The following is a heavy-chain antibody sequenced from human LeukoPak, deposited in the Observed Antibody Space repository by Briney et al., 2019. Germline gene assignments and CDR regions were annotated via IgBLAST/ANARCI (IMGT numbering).Heavy chain of an antibody. Sequence: GGSLRLSCAASGFTFSDYYMSWIRQAPGKGLEWVSYISSSGSTIYYADSVKGRFTISRDNAKNSLYLQMNSLRAEDTAVYYCARDILTGSSLAGLDVWGQGTTVTVSS. V-gene: IGHV3-11*04. D-gene: IGHD3-9*01. J-gene: IGHJ6*02. CDR1: GFTFSDYY. CDR2: ISSSGSTI. CDR3: ARDILTGSSLAGLDV.